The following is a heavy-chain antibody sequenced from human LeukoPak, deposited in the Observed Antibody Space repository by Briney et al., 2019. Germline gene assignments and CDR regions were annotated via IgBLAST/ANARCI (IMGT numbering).Heavy chain of an antibody. CDR3: ARGLWGSSWRINYYYYYGMDV. V-gene: IGHV1-2*04. Sequence: ASVKVSCKASGYTFTGYYMHWVRQAPGQGLEWMGWINPNSSGTNYAQKFQGWVTMTRDTSISTAYMELSRLRSDDTAVYYCARGLWGSSWRINYYYYYGMDVWGQGTTVTVSS. D-gene: IGHD6-13*01. J-gene: IGHJ6*02. CDR2: INPNSSGT. CDR1: GYTFTGYY.